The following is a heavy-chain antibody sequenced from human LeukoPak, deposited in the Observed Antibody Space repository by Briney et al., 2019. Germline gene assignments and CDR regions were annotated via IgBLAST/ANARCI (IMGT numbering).Heavy chain of an antibody. CDR3: ARASLRYFDWWEI. Sequence: SETLSLTCAVYGASFSGYYWSWIRQPPGKGLEWFGEIDHSGSTSYSPSLKSRVTISVDTSKNQFSLKLSSVTAADTAVYYCARASLRYFDWWEIWGQGTMVTVSS. V-gene: IGHV4-34*01. CDR1: GASFSGYY. J-gene: IGHJ3*02. D-gene: IGHD3-9*01. CDR2: IDHSGST.